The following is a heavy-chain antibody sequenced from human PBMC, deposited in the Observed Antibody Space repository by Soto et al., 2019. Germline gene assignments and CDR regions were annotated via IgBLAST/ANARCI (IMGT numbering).Heavy chain of an antibody. CDR1: GGSISSGGYY. CDR2: IYYSGST. J-gene: IGHJ4*02. D-gene: IGHD3-10*01. CDR3: ARGVTMVRGVIHTPYFDY. V-gene: IGHV4-31*01. Sequence: QVQLQESGPGLVKPSQTLSLTCTVSGGSISSGGYYWSWIRQHPGKGLEWIGYIYYSGSTYYNPSLKSLVTISVDTSKNQSSLKLSSVTAADSAVYYCARGVTMVRGVIHTPYFDYWGQGTLVTVSS.